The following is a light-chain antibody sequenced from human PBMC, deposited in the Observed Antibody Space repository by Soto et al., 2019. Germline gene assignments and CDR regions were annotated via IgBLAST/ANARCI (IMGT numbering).Light chain of an antibody. CDR2: GAS. CDR3: QQYGSSPWT. Sequence: EIVLTQSPGTLSLSPGERATLSCRASQSVSSSYLAWYQQKPGQAPRLLIYGASSRATGIPDRFSGSGSGPDFILTISRLEPEDFAVYYCQQYGSSPWTFGQGTKVEIK. V-gene: IGKV3-20*01. J-gene: IGKJ1*01. CDR1: QSVSSSY.